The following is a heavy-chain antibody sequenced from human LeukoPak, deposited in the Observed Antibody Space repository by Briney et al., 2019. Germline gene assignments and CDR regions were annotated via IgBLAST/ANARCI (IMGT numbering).Heavy chain of an antibody. J-gene: IGHJ4*02. CDR3: ARIQSRIIAARPGNPAFDY. D-gene: IGHD6-6*01. V-gene: IGHV1-18*01. Sequence: ASVKVSCKASGYTFTSYDISWVRQAPGQGLEWMGWISTYNGNTHYAQKLQGRVTMTTDTSTSTVYMELKSLRSDDTAVYYCARIQSRIIAARPGNPAFDYWGRGTLVTVSS. CDR1: GYTFTSYD. CDR2: ISTYNGNT.